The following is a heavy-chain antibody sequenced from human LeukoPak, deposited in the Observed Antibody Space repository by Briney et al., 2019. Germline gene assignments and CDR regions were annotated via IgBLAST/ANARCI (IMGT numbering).Heavy chain of an antibody. J-gene: IGHJ6*02. CDR1: GFTFSSYA. V-gene: IGHV3-23*01. Sequence: PGGSLRLSCAASGFTFSSYAMSWVRQAPGKGLEWVSSISGSGGSTYYADSVKGRFTISRDNSKNTLYLQMNSLRAEDTAVYYCAKGRKVRGVIPPYYHYGMDVWGQGTTVTVSS. CDR2: ISGSGGST. D-gene: IGHD3-10*01. CDR3: AKGRKVRGVIPPYYHYGMDV.